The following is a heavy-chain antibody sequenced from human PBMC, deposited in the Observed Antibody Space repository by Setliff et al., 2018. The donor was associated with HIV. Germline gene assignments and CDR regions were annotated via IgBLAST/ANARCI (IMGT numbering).Heavy chain of an antibody. CDR3: AREVGTYSGSYAVADGFDI. J-gene: IGHJ3*02. Sequence: GASVKVSCKASGGTFSSYAISWVRQAPGRGLEWIGGIIPIFGTANYAQKFQGRVTITTDESTGTTYMGLSSLRSEDTAVYYCAREVGTYSGSYAVADGFDIWGQGTMVTVSS. D-gene: IGHD1-26*01. CDR2: IIPIFGTA. CDR1: GGTFSSYA. V-gene: IGHV1-69*05.